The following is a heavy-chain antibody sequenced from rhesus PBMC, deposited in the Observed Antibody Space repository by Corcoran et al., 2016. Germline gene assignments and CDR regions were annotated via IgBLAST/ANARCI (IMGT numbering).Heavy chain of an antibody. D-gene: IGHD1-14*01. V-gene: IGHV3-201*01. Sequence: EVQLVESGGGVVQPGGSLRLSCAASGFTFDDYAMHWVRQAPGKGLKWVSGNSWSCGSKYYTDSVKGQFTISRDNAKNSLYLQMGRLRAEDTALYYCARATTVYGLDSWGQGVVVTVSS. CDR3: ARATTVYGLDS. CDR2: NSWSCGSK. J-gene: IGHJ6*01. CDR1: GFTFDDYA.